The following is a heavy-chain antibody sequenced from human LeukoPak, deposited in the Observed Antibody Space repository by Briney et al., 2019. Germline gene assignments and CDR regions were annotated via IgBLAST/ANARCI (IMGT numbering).Heavy chain of an antibody. CDR3: ARVLSDDFWSAYQDY. Sequence: ASVKVSCKASAYIFTTYGISWVRQAPGQGLEWMGWISAYNGNTNYAQKLQGRVTMTTDTSTSTAYMEVRSLRSDDTAVYYCARVLSDDFWSAYQDYWGQGTLVTVSS. D-gene: IGHD3-3*01. V-gene: IGHV1-18*01. CDR2: ISAYNGNT. J-gene: IGHJ4*02. CDR1: AYIFTTYG.